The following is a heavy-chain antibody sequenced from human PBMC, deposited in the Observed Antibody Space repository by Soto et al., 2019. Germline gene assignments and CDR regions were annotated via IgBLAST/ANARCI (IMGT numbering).Heavy chain of an antibody. CDR1: GGSFSGYY. Sequence: SETLSLTCAVYGGSFSGYYWSWIRQPPGKGLEWIGEINHSGSTNYNPSLKSRVTISVDTSKNQFSLKLSSVTAADTAVYYCARVPPGWSSSWAYYFDYWGQGTLVTVSS. J-gene: IGHJ4*02. CDR3: ARVPPGWSSSWAYYFDY. D-gene: IGHD6-13*01. V-gene: IGHV4-34*01. CDR2: INHSGST.